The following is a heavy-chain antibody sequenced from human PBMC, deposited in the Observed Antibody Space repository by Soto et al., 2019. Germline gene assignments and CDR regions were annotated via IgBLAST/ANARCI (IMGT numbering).Heavy chain of an antibody. Sequence: EVQLVESGGGLVHPGGSLRLSCAASGFTFNSHWMHWARQAPGKGLGWISRINSDGSTTNYADSVKGRLTISRDNAKNTVYVQISSLRAEDTAVYYCARGAKGAYYMDVWGKGTTVTVSS. D-gene: IGHD2-21*01. CDR2: INSDGSTT. V-gene: IGHV3-74*01. J-gene: IGHJ6*03. CDR1: GFTFNSHW. CDR3: ARGAKGAYYMDV.